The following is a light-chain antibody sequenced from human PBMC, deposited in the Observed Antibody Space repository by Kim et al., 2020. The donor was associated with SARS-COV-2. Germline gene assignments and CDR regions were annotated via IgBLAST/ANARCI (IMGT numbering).Light chain of an antibody. V-gene: IGLV2-14*03. J-gene: IGLJ2*01. CDR3: SSYTGSVV. Sequence: SPGQSVTNPCTGTSSDVGAQNYVAWYQHHPGKAPKLMIYDVTRRPSGISNRFSGSKSGNTASLTISGLQAEDEADYYCSSYTGSVVFGGGTQLTVL. CDR2: DVT. CDR1: SSDVGAQNY.